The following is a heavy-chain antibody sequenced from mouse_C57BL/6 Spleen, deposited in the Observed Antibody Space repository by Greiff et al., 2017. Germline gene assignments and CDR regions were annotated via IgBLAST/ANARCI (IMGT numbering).Heavy chain of an antibody. D-gene: IGHD1-1*01. CDR3: AEKGGLANGYVRWYFEV. CDR1: GYTFTDYN. V-gene: IGHV1-18*01. J-gene: IGHJ1*03. CDR2: INPNNGGT. Sequence: VQLQQSGPELVKPGASVKISCKASGYTFTDYNMDWVKQSHGKSLEWIGDINPNNGGTIYNQKFKGKATLTVDKSSSTAYMELRSLTSEDTAVYYCAEKGGLANGYVRWYFEVWGTGTTVTVSS.